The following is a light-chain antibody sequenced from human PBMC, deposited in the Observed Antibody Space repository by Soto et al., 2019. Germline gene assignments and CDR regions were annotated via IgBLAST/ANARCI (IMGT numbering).Light chain of an antibody. CDR3: QQRSNWPPLT. V-gene: IGKV3-11*01. CDR2: DAS. Sequence: EIVLTQSPATLSLSPGERATFSCRASQSVSSDLVWYQQKPGQAPRLLSYDASNRATGIPARFSGSGSGTDFTITISSLEPEDFAVYYCQQRSNWPPLTFGGGTKVEIK. J-gene: IGKJ4*01. CDR1: QSVSSD.